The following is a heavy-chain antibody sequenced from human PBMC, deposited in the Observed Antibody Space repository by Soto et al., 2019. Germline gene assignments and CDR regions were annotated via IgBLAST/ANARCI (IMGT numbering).Heavy chain of an antibody. D-gene: IGHD3-10*01. CDR1: GGSISSGGYS. J-gene: IGHJ5*02. V-gene: IGHV4-30-2*01. CDR3: ARRYYYGSGSYKLHWFDP. Sequence: SETLSLTCAVSGGSISSGGYSWSWIRQPPGEGLEWIGYIYHSGSTYYNPSLKSRVTISVDRSKNQFSLKLSSVTAADTAVYYCARRYYYGSGSYKLHWFDPWGQGTLVTVSS. CDR2: IYHSGST.